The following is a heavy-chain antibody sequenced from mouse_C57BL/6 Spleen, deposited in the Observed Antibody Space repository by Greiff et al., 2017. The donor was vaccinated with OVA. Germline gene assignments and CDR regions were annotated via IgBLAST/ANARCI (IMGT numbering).Heavy chain of an antibody. CDR2: VEPTDSYT. D-gene: IGHD1-1*01. V-gene: IGHV1-69*01. J-gene: IGHJ4*01. CDR1: GYTFNSYW. CDR3: ARYYCGSSYEGMDY. Sequence: QVQLQQPGAELVMPGASVKLSCKASGYTFNSYWMHGVKQRHGQGLEWVGEVEPTDSYTNYSQKDKSKSTLTVNKSSNTAYMQLNSQTSEDSAVYSCARYYCGSSYEGMDYWGQGTSVTVSS.